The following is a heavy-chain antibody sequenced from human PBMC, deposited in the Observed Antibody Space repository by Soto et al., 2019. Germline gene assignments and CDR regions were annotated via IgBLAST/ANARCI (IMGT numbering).Heavy chain of an antibody. V-gene: IGHV6-1*01. CDR3: VRDLKYSGYDVYGLDV. CDR2: TYYRSKWYN. Sequence: SQTLSLTCAISGDSVSSNSAAWNWIRQSPSRGLEWLGRTYYRSKWYNDYAVSVKSRITINPDTSKNQFSLQLNSVTPEDTAVYYCVRDLKYSGYDVYGLDVWGQGPTVTVSS. D-gene: IGHD5-12*01. CDR1: GDSVSSNSAA. J-gene: IGHJ6*02.